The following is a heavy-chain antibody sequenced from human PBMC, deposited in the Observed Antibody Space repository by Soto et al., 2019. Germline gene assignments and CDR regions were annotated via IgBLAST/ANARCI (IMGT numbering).Heavy chain of an antibody. Sequence: SETLSLTCTVSGGSISSGDYYWSWIRQPPGKGLEWIGYIYYSGSTYYNPSLKSRVTISVDTSKNQFSLKLSSVTAADTAVYYCAREPYYYDSSGYHQAYYFDYWGQGTLVTVSS. D-gene: IGHD3-22*01. CDR1: GGSISSGDYY. V-gene: IGHV4-30-4*01. CDR3: AREPYYYDSSGYHQAYYFDY. J-gene: IGHJ4*02. CDR2: IYYSGST.